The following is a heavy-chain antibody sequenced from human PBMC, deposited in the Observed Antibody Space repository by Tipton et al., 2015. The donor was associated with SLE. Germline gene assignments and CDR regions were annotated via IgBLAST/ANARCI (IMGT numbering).Heavy chain of an antibody. J-gene: IGHJ2*01. D-gene: IGHD2-15*01. Sequence: GSLRLSCAASGFTVSSNYMSWVRQAPGKGLEWVSVIYSGGSTYYADSVKGRFTISRDNSKNTLYLQMNSLRAEDTAVDYCAREVVQNFDLWGRGTLVTVSS. V-gene: IGHV3-53*01. CDR1: GFTVSSNY. CDR2: IYSGGST. CDR3: AREVVQNFDL.